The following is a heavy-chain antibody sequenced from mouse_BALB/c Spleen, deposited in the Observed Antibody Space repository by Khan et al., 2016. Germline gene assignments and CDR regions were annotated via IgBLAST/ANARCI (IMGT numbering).Heavy chain of an antibody. V-gene: IGHV14-3*02. J-gene: IGHJ2*01. CDR3: ASLLLRFHY. CDR1: GFNIKDTY. CDR2: IDPANGNT. D-gene: IGHD1-1*01. Sequence: VQLQQSGAELVKPGASVKLSCTASGFNIKDTYMHWVKQRPEQGLEWIGRIDPANGNTNYDPKFQGKATITADTSSNTAYLQLSSLTYEDTAVYYCASLLLRFHYWGQGTTLTVSS.